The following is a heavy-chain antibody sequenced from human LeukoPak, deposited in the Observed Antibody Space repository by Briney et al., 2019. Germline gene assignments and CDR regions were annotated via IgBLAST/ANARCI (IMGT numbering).Heavy chain of an antibody. V-gene: IGHV1-46*01. D-gene: IGHD5-12*01. Sequence: GASVKVSCKASGYTFTSYRIHWVRQAPGQGLEWMGIINPSGDSTSYAQKFQGRVTVTRDTSTSTVYMELSSLRSEDTAVYYCAREGQFSGYDTVDYWGQGTLVTVSS. CDR2: INPSGDST. J-gene: IGHJ4*02. CDR3: AREGQFSGYDTVDY. CDR1: GYTFTSYR.